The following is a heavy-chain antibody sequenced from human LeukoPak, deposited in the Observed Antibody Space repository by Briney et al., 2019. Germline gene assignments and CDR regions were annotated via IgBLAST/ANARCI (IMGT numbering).Heavy chain of an antibody. V-gene: IGHV4-59*01. CDR3: ARGQYSGSCFDN. CDR1: GGSISSYL. J-gene: IGHJ4*02. D-gene: IGHD1-26*01. CDR2: IYYSGST. Sequence: RASETLSLTRTVSGGSISSYLWSWIRQPPGKGLEWIGYIYYSGSTNYNPSLKSRVTILVDTSKNQFSLKVSSVTAADTAVYYCARGQYSGSCFDNWGQGSLVTVSS.